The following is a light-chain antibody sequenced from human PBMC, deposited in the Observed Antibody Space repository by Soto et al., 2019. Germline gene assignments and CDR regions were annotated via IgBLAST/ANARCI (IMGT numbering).Light chain of an antibody. CDR2: AAT. V-gene: IGKV3-20*01. Sequence: EIVLTQSPGTLSLSPGERATLSCRASQSIYINSLAWYQHKRGQAPRLLIYAATVRATAVPDRFNGSGSGTDFALTISRLEPEDSAMYYCQQYGDSPFAFGHGTKRDVK. CDR1: QSIYINS. CDR3: QQYGDSPFA. J-gene: IGKJ3*01.